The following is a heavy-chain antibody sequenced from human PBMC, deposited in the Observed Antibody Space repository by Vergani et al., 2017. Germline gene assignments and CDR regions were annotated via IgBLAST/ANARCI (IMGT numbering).Heavy chain of an antibody. V-gene: IGHV1-46*03. J-gene: IGHJ4*02. CDR2: INPSGGSI. CDR3: TXGWYYDSIAYWAY. CDR1: GYTFTSYY. D-gene: IGHD3-22*01. Sequence: QVQLVQSGAEVKKPGASGKVSCKASGYTFTSYYMHWVRQAPGQGLEWMGIINPSGGSISYAQKFLGRVTMTRETSTSTVYMELSSMRSEDTAVYYCTXGWYYDSIAYWAYWGQGTLVTDSS.